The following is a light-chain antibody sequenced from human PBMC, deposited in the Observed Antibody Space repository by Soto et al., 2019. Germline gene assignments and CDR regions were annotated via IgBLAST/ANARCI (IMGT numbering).Light chain of an antibody. Sequence: IVLPQSPGTLSLSPGERATLSCRASQSVSNNYLAWYQQKPGQAPRLLIYGASYRATGIPDRFSGSGSGTDFTLTISRLEPEDFAVYYCQQYGSSGTFGQGAKVDIK. CDR2: GAS. V-gene: IGKV3-20*01. CDR3: QQYGSSGT. CDR1: QSVSNNY. J-gene: IGKJ1*01.